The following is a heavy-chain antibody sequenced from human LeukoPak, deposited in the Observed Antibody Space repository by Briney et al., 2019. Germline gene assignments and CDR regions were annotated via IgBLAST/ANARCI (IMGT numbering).Heavy chain of an antibody. V-gene: IGHV3-20*04. CDR3: ARLGAYCGGDCYSGAEYFQH. CDR1: GFTFDDYG. J-gene: IGHJ1*01. CDR2: INWNGGST. D-gene: IGHD2-21*02. Sequence: GGSLRLSCAASGFTFDDYGMTWVRQVPGKGLEWVSGINWNGGSTGYADSVKGRFTISRDNAKNSLYLQMNSLRAEDTALYYCARLGAYCGGDCYSGAEYFQHWGQGTLVTVSS.